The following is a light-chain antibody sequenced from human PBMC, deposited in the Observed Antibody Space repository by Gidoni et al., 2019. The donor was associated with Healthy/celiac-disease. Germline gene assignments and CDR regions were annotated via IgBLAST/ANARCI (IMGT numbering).Light chain of an antibody. CDR1: SSNIGAGYD. CDR3: QSYDSSLSGSV. V-gene: IGLV1-40*01. CDR2: GNS. J-gene: IGLJ3*02. Sequence: QSVLTQQPSVSGAPGQRVTISCTGSSSNIGAGYDVHWYQQLPGTAPNLLIYGNSNRPSGVPDRFSGSKSGTSASLAITGLQAEDDADYYCQSYDSSLSGSVFGGGTKLTVL.